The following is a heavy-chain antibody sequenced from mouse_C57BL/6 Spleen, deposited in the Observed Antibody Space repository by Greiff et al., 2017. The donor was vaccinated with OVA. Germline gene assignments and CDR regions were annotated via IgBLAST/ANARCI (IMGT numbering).Heavy chain of an antibody. CDR3: ARDDGYHYAMDY. CDR1: GYTFTSYW. V-gene: IGHV1-64*01. CDR2: IHPNSGST. J-gene: IGHJ4*01. D-gene: IGHD2-3*01. Sequence: QVQLQQPGAELVKPGASVKLSCKASGYTFTSYWMHWVKQRPGQGLEWIGMIHPNSGSTNYNEKFKSKAALTVDKSSSTAYMQLSSLTSEDSAVYYCARDDGYHYAMDYWGQGTSVTVSS.